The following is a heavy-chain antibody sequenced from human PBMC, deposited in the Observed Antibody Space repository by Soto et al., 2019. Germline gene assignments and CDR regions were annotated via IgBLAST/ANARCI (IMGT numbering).Heavy chain of an antibody. CDR3: AKAPSYYGSGSYHPGYAFDI. V-gene: IGHV1-46*03. CDR1: GYTFTSYY. CDR2: INPSGGST. D-gene: IGHD3-10*01. J-gene: IGHJ3*02. Sequence: RASVKVSCKASGYTFTSYYMHWVRQAPGQGLEWMGIINPSGGSTSYAQKFQGRVTMTRDTSTSTVYMELSSLRSEDTAVYYCAKAPSYYGSGSYHPGYAFDIWGQGTMVTVSS.